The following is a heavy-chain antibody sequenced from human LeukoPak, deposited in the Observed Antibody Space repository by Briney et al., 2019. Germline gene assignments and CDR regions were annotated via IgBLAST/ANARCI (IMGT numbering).Heavy chain of an antibody. CDR2: INRSGST. D-gene: IGHD4-17*01. CDR3: ARGLDGDVFDY. Sequence: SETLSLTCAVYGGSFSGYYWSWIRQPPGKGLEWIGEINRSGSTNYNPSLKSRVTISVDTSKNQFSLKLSSVTAADTAVYYCARGLDGDVFDYWGQGTLVTVSS. V-gene: IGHV4-34*01. CDR1: GGSFSGYY. J-gene: IGHJ4*02.